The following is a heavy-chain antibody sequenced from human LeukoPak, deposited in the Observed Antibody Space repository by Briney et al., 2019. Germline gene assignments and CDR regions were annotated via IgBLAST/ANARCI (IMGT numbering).Heavy chain of an antibody. Sequence: PSETLSLTCTVSGGSISSYYWSWIRQPPGKGLEWIGYIYYSGSTNYNPSLKSRVTISVDTSKNQFSLKLSSVTAADTAVYYCARQAVADLYYFDHWGQGTLVTVSS. D-gene: IGHD6-19*01. CDR2: IYYSGST. CDR3: ARQAVADLYYFDH. J-gene: IGHJ4*02. CDR1: GGSISSYY. V-gene: IGHV4-59*01.